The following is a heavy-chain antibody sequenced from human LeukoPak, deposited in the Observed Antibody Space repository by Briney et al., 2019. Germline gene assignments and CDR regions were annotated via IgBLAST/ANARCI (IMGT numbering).Heavy chain of an antibody. CDR1: GGTFSRYA. J-gene: IGHJ4*02. CDR3: ARDSMQDYSFFDY. Sequence: SVKVSCKASGGTFSRYAISWVRQAPGQGLEWMGGIIPIFGTANYAQKFQGRVTITADESTSTAYMELSSLRSEDTAVYYCARDSMQDYSFFDYWGQGTLVTVSS. D-gene: IGHD2-21*01. CDR2: IIPIFGTA. V-gene: IGHV1-69*01.